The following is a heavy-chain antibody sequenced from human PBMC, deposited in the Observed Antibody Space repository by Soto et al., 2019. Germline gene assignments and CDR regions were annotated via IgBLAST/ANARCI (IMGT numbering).Heavy chain of an antibody. J-gene: IGHJ3*02. CDR2: INHSGST. V-gene: IGHV4-34*01. CDR1: GGSFSCYY. Sequence: PSETLSLTCAVYGGSFSCYYWSWIRQPPGKGLEWIGEINHSGSTNYNPSLKSRVTISVDTSKNQFSLKLSSVTAADTAVYYCARVYCSGGSCSDAFDIWGQGTMVTVSS. CDR3: ARVYCSGGSCSDAFDI. D-gene: IGHD2-15*01.